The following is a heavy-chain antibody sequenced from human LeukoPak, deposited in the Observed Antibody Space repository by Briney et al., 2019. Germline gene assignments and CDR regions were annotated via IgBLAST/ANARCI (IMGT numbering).Heavy chain of an antibody. CDR3: ARDVGGLTPYYFDY. V-gene: IGHV1-69*13. CDR1: GGTFSSYA. Sequence: SVTVSCTASGGTFSSYAISWVRQAPGQGLEWMGGIIPIFGTANYAQKFQGRVTITADESTSTAYMELSSLRSEDTAVYYCARDVGGLTPYYFDYWGQGTLVTVSS. J-gene: IGHJ4*02. CDR2: IIPIFGTA. D-gene: IGHD2-15*01.